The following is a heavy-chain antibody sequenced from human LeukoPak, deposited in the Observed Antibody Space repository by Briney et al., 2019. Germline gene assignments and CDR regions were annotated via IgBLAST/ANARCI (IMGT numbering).Heavy chain of an antibody. D-gene: IGHD3-10*01. CDR3: ARLRRYYGSGSSDY. J-gene: IGHJ4*02. CDR1: GGSFSGYY. V-gene: IGHV4-34*01. Sequence: PSETLSLTCAVYGGSFSGYYWSWIRQPPGKGLEWIGEINHSGSTNYNPSLKSRVTISVDTSKNQFSLKLSSVTAADTAVYYCARLRRYYGSGSSDYWGQGTLVTVSS. CDR2: INHSGST.